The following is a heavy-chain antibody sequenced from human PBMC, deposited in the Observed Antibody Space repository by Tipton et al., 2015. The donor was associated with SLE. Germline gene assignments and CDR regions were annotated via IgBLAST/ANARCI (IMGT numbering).Heavy chain of an antibody. CDR3: ARRQCEHDGFDI. Sequence: QLVQSGAEVKKPGESLKISCQGSGYSFSIYWIGWVRQMPGKGLEWMGIIYPGDSDTTYSPSFQGQGTISADKSISTVYLQWSSLKASDTAMYDCARRQCEHDGFDIWGQGTMVTVSS. CDR1: GYSFSIYW. CDR2: IYPGDSDT. J-gene: IGHJ3*02. V-gene: IGHV5-51*03. D-gene: IGHD6-19*01.